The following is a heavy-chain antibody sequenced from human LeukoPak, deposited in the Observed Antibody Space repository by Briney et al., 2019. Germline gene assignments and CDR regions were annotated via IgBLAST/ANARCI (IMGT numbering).Heavy chain of an antibody. CDR2: IKEDGSDK. CDR1: EFTFSRYW. D-gene: IGHD2-15*01. CDR3: AKQLGYCSDGSCYFPY. J-gene: IGHJ4*02. V-gene: IGHV3-7*03. Sequence: GGSLRLSCAASEFTFSRYWMSWVRHVPRKGLEWVANIKEDGSDKYYGDSVKGRFTISRDNAKNLLYLQMNSLRVEDTAVYYCAKQLGYCSDGSCYFPYWGQGTLVTVSS.